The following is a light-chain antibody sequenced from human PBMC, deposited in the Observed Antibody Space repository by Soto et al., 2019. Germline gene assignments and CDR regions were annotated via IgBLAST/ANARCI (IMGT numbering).Light chain of an antibody. CDR3: QQTYSTPLT. J-gene: IGKJ4*01. V-gene: IGKV1-39*01. CDR1: QSITY. Sequence: DIQMTQSPSSLSASVGDRVTITCRASQSITYLNWYQQKPGKAPKLLIYAASSLQSGVPSRFSGSGSGTHFTLTISSLQPEDFASYYCQQTYSTPLTFGGGTKMDI. CDR2: AAS.